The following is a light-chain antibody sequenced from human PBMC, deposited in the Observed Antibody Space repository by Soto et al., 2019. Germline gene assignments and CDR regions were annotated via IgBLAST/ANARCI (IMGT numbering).Light chain of an antibody. CDR1: QSVSSK. CDR2: GAS. J-gene: IGKJ5*01. Sequence: EIVMTPSPATLSLSPGEGATLSCRASQSVSSKLAWYQQKPGQAPRLLIYGASNRATGIPARFSGSGSGTDFTLTISSLEPEDFAVYYCQQRSNWPITFGQGTRLEI. V-gene: IGKV3-11*01. CDR3: QQRSNWPIT.